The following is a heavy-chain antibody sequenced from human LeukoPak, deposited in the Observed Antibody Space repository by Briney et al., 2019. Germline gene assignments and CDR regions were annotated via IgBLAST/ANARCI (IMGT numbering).Heavy chain of an antibody. J-gene: IGHJ4*02. CDR1: GGSFSGYY. CDR3: ARSSVRGVIMYYFDY. V-gene: IGHV4-34*01. CDR2: INHSGST. D-gene: IGHD3-10*01. Sequence: PSETLSLTCAVYGGSFSGYYWSWIRQSPGEGLEWMGEINHSGSTNYNPSLKSRVTISVDTSKNQFSLKLSSVTAADTAVYYCARSSVRGVIMYYFDYWGQGTLVTVSS.